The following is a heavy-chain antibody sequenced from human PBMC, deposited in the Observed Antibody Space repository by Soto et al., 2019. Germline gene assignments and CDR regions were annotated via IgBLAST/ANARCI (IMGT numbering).Heavy chain of an antibody. V-gene: IGHV4-59*01. CDR2: IYYSGST. D-gene: IGHD5-12*01. Sequence: SETLSLTCTVSGGSISSYYWSWIRQPPGKGLEWIGYIYYSGSTNYNPSLKSRVTISVDTSKNQFSLKLSSVTAADTAVYYCARDRGEWLRDSTKNYYYYYYMDVWGKGTTVTVSS. J-gene: IGHJ6*03. CDR1: GGSISSYY. CDR3: ARDRGEWLRDSTKNYYYYYYMDV.